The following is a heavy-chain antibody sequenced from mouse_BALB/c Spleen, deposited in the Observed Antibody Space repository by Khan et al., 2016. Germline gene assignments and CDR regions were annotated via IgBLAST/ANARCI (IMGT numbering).Heavy chain of an antibody. Sequence: EVELVESGGGLVQPGGSLRLSCATSGFTFTDYYMSWVRQPPGKALEWLGFIRNKANGYTTEYSASVKGRFTISRDNSQSILYLQMNTLRAEDSATYYYARDRGRLREAMDYWGQGTSVTVSS. V-gene: IGHV7-3*02. J-gene: IGHJ4*01. D-gene: IGHD2-4*01. CDR2: IRNKANGYTT. CDR3: ARDRGRLREAMDY. CDR1: GFTFTDYY.